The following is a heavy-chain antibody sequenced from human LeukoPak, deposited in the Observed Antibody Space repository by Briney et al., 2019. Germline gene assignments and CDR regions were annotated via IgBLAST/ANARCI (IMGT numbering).Heavy chain of an antibody. CDR2: INPNSGGT. D-gene: IGHD3-3*01. CDR3: ARGFYDFWSGYQTTPLGY. J-gene: IGHJ4*02. CDR1: GYTFTGYY. V-gene: IGHV1-2*02. Sequence: ASVKVSFKASGYTFTGYYMHWVRQAPGQGLEWMGWINPNSGGTNYAQKFQGRVTMTRDTSISTAYMELSRLRSDDTAVYYCARGFYDFWSGYQTTPLGYWGQGTLVTVSS.